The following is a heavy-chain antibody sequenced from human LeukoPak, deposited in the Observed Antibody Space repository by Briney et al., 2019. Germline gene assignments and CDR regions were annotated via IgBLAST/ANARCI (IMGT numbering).Heavy chain of an antibody. Sequence: ASVKVSCKASGYTFTSYGISWVRQAPGQGLEWMGWISSYNGNTNYAQKLQGRVTMTTDTSTSTAYMELRSLRSDDTAVYYCARESRYDYVCGSYRSNWFDPWGQGTLVTVSS. CDR1: GYTFTSYG. CDR3: ARESRYDYVCGSYRSNWFDP. CDR2: ISSYNGNT. V-gene: IGHV1-18*01. J-gene: IGHJ5*02. D-gene: IGHD3-16*02.